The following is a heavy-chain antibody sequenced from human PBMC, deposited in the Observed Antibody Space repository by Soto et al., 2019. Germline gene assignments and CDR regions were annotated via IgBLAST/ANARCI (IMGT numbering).Heavy chain of an antibody. CDR2: SKNKADSYTT. V-gene: IGHV3-72*01. Sequence: EVQLVESGGGLVQPGGSLRLSCAASGFTFSDHYMDWVRQAPGKGLEWVGRSKNKADSYTTEYAASVKGRFTISRDGSTNSLFLQRNSLKTEDTAVYYCTVWGSGNDFGAAWGQGILVTVSS. CDR3: TVWGSGNDFGAA. J-gene: IGHJ4*02. CDR1: GFTFSDHY. D-gene: IGHD3-10*01.